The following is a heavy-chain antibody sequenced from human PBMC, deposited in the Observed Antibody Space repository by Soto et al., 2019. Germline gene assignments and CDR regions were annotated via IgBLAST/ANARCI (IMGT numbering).Heavy chain of an antibody. CDR3: AKVRYSSPMGYYYGMDV. CDR1: RVAFSKFI. CDR2: IIPIFGTA. J-gene: IGHJ6*02. D-gene: IGHD6-19*01. Sequence: AASVKVSCKASRVAFSKFIVTWVRQAPGLGLEWVGGIIPIFGTANYAQKFQGRVTITADESTSTSYMEVNNLRSEDTAVYYCAKVRYSSPMGYYYGMDVGG. V-gene: IGHV1-69*13.